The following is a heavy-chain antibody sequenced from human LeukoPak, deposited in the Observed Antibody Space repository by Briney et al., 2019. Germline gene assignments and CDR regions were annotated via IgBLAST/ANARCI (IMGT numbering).Heavy chain of an antibody. CDR1: GYTFTSYD. J-gene: IGHJ4*02. D-gene: IGHD6-19*01. CDR2: INPSGGST. V-gene: IGHV1-46*01. CDR3: ARDRQQLVIAVAGPLDY. Sequence: ASVKVSCKASGYTFTSYDMHWVRQAPGQGLEWMGIINPSGGSTSYAQKFQGRVTMTRDTSTSTVYMELSSLRSEDTAVYYCARDRQQLVIAVAGPLDYWGQGTLVTVSS.